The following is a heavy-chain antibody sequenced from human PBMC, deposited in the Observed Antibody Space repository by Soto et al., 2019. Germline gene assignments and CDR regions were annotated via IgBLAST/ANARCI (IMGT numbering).Heavy chain of an antibody. D-gene: IGHD2-15*01. CDR2: ISYDGSNK. J-gene: IGHJ4*02. CDR3: ARDEVVVAATPIFDY. Sequence: QVQLVESGGGVVQPGRSLRLSCAASGFTFSSYAMHWVRQAPGKGLEWVAVISYDGSNKYYADSVKGRFTISRDNSKNSLYRQMNSLRAEDTAVYYCARDEVVVAATPIFDYWGQGTLVTVSS. V-gene: IGHV3-30-3*01. CDR1: GFTFSSYA.